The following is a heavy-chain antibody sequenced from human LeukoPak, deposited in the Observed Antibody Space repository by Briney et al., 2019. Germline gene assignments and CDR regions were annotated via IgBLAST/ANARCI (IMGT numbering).Heavy chain of an antibody. CDR1: GYTFTGYY. CDR3: TNVYNSGWYFDY. J-gene: IGHJ4*02. Sequence: ASVQVSCKASGYTFTGYYLHWVRQAPGQGLERMGWIDPNNGGTAYAQKFQGRVTMTRDTSISTVYMELSRLRSDDTAVYYCTNVYNSGWYFDYWGQGTLVTVSS. D-gene: IGHD6-19*01. CDR2: IDPNNGGT. V-gene: IGHV1-2*02.